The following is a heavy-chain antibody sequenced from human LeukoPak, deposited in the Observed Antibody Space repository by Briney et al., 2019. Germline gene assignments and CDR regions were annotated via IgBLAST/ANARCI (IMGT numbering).Heavy chain of an antibody. CDR2: ISWNSGSI. V-gene: IGHV3-9*01. CDR1: GFTFDDYA. D-gene: IGHD3-22*01. Sequence: PGGSLRLSCAASGFTFDDYAMHWVRQAPGKGLEWVSGISWNSGSIGYADSVKGRFTISRGNAKNSLYLQMNSLRAEDTALYYCASGYYDSSGLAGVDYWGQGTLVTVSS. CDR3: ASGYYDSSGLAGVDY. J-gene: IGHJ4*02.